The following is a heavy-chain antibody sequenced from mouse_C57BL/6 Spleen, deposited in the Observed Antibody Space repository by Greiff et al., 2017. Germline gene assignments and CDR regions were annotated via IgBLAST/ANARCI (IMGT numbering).Heavy chain of an antibody. V-gene: IGHV1-50*01. CDR2: IDPSDSYT. D-gene: IGHD1-1*01. CDR1: GYTFTSYW. CDR3: ARPYYYCSSSSYWYFDV. J-gene: IGHJ1*03. Sequence: QVQLQQPGAELVKPGASVKLSCKASGYTFTSYWMQWVKQRPGQGLEWIGEIDPSDSYTNYNQKFKGKATLTVDTSSSTAYMQLSSLTSEDSAVYYCARPYYYCSSSSYWYFDVWGTGTTVTVSS.